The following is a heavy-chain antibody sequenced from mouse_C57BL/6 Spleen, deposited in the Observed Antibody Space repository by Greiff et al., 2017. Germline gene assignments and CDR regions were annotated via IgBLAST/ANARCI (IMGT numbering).Heavy chain of an antibody. J-gene: IGHJ2*01. V-gene: IGHV1-50*01. Sequence: QVQLQQPGAELVKPGASVKLSCKASGYTFTSYWMQWVKQRPGQGLEWIGEIDPSDSYTNYNQKFKGKATLTVDPSSSTVYMQLSSLTSEDSAVYYCARRGAQATDYWGQGTTLTVSS. D-gene: IGHD3-2*02. CDR2: IDPSDSYT. CDR1: GYTFTSYW. CDR3: ARRGAQATDY.